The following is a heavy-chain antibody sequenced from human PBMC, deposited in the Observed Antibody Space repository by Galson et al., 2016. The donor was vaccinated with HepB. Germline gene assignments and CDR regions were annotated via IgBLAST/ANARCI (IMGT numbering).Heavy chain of an antibody. V-gene: IGHV3-21*01. D-gene: IGHD3-22*01. CDR2: ISSSSISS. CDR1: GFTFNSYK. J-gene: IGHJ4*02. Sequence: SMRLSCAASGFTFNSYKMNWVRQAPGKGLEWVSSISSSSISSYYADSVKGRFTVSRDNAKNTLYLQMNSLRTEDTAFYYCASDKRGTMTVMINPLDQWGQGTLVTVSS. CDR3: ASDKRGTMTVMINPLDQ.